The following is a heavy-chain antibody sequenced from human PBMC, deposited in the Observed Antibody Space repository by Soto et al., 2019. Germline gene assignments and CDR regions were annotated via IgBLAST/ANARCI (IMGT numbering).Heavy chain of an antibody. J-gene: IGHJ3*02. D-gene: IGHD6-19*01. CDR1: GSIFSTYA. Sequence: QGQLVESGGGVVQPGRSLRLSCVDSGSIFSTYAMHWVRQAPGKGLEWVAGVSYDGGNKYYAESVEGRFTLSRDKSKSTMTLKMNSMSPEDTAVDFCAWIRRPVAGTDAFDTWGQGTMVIVSA. CDR2: VSYDGGNK. V-gene: IGHV3-30*03. CDR3: AWIRRPVAGTDAFDT.